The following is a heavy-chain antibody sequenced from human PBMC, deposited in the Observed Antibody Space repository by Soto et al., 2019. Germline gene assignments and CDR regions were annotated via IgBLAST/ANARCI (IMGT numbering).Heavy chain of an antibody. D-gene: IGHD2-8*01. Sequence: QLQLRESGPGLVKPSETLSLTCTVSGGSISSSSYYWGWIRQPPGKGLEWIGSIYYSGSTYYNPSLKSRVTISVDTSKNQFSLKLSSVTAADTAVYYCARLDGDIVLMVYARVSSWFDPWGQGTLVTVSS. CDR3: ARLDGDIVLMVYARVSSWFDP. CDR2: IYYSGST. V-gene: IGHV4-39*01. CDR1: GGSISSSSYY. J-gene: IGHJ5*02.